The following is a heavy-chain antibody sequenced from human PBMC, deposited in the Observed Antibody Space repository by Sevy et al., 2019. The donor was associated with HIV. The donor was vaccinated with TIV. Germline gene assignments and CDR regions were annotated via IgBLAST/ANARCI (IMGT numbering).Heavy chain of an antibody. CDR3: ARVPSTGRYGMDV. V-gene: IGHV3-48*01. Sequence: GGSLRLSCAASGFIFSSYSMNWVRQAPGKGLEWISYISSSSTIYYADVVKGRFTISRDNAKNSLYLQMSSLRADDTALYYCARVPSTGRYGMDVWGQGTTVTVSS. CDR1: GFIFSSYS. J-gene: IGHJ6*02. CDR2: ISSSSTI. D-gene: IGHD3-10*01.